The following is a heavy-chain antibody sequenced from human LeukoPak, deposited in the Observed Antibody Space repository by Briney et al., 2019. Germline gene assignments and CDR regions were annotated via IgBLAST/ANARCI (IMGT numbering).Heavy chain of an antibody. CDR1: GFTFSGYW. V-gene: IGHV3-7*01. J-gene: IGHJ4*02. Sequence: GGSLRLSCAASGFTFSGYWMSWFRQAPGKGLEWVANIKYDGSETHYVGSVKGRFTISRDNAKDSLFLQMHSLRVEDTAMYYCARDPAAADHWGQGALVIVSS. CDR3: ARDPAAADH. D-gene: IGHD6-13*01. CDR2: IKYDGSET.